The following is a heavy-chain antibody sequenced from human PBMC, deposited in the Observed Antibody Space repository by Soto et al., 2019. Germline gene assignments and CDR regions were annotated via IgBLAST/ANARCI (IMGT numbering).Heavy chain of an antibody. CDR2: IYYSGST. D-gene: IGHD3-22*01. CDR3: AREGDSSGYYDY. CDR1: GGSISSYY. J-gene: IGHJ4*02. Sequence: SETLSLTCTVSGGSISSYYWSWIRQPPGKGLEWIGYIYYSGSTNYNPSLKSRVTISVDTSKNQFSLKLSSVTAADTAVYYCAREGDSSGYYDYWGQGPLVTV. V-gene: IGHV4-59*01.